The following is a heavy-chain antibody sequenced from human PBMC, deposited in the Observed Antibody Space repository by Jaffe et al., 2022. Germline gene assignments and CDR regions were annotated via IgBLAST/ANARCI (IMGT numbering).Heavy chain of an antibody. CDR1: GFTFSSYE. CDR2: ISSSGSTI. Sequence: EVQLVESGGGLVQPGGSLRLSCAASGFTFSSYEMNWVRQAPGKGLEWVSYISSSGSTIYYADSVKGRFTISRDNAKNSLYLQMNSLRAEDTAVYYCARDSYCGGDCYLGRYWYFDLWGRGTLVTVSS. J-gene: IGHJ2*01. CDR3: ARDSYCGGDCYLGRYWYFDL. V-gene: IGHV3-48*03. D-gene: IGHD2-21*02.